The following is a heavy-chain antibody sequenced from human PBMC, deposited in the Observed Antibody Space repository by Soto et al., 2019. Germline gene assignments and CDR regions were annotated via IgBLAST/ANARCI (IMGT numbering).Heavy chain of an antibody. CDR2: ISAYNGNT. D-gene: IGHD4-17*01. V-gene: IGHV1-18*01. CDR3: ARSEESYGDYGTGVSAFDY. J-gene: IGHJ4*02. Sequence: ASVKVSCKASGYTFTSYGISWVRQAPGQGLEWMGWISAYNGNTNYAQKVQGRVTMTTDTSTSTAYMELRSLRSDDTAVYYCARSEESYGDYGTGVSAFDYWGQGTLVTVSS. CDR1: GYTFTSYG.